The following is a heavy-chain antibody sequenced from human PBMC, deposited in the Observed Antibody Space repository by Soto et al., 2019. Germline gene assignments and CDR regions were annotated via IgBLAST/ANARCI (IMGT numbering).Heavy chain of an antibody. Sequence: QVQLVQSGAEVKKPGASVKVSCKASGYTFTSYGISWVRQAPGQGLEGMGWISAYNGNTNYAQKLQGRVTMTTDTSTSTAYMELRSLRSADTAVYYCARALGYCSSTSCYVLDDYYYYYMDVWGKGTTVTVSS. D-gene: IGHD2-2*01. V-gene: IGHV1-18*01. CDR3: ARALGYCSSTSCYVLDDYYYYYMDV. CDR2: ISAYNGNT. CDR1: GYTFTSYG. J-gene: IGHJ6*03.